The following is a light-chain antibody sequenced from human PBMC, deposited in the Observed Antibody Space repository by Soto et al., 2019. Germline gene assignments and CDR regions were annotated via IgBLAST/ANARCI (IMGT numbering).Light chain of an antibody. J-gene: IGLJ3*02. CDR1: SSDVGAYNY. CDR3: SSYISLNTWL. CDR2: GVS. V-gene: IGLV2-14*01. Sequence: QSALTQPASVSGSPGQSITISCSGTSSDVGAYNYVSWYQQLPGKAPKLIIYGVSNRPSGVSNRFSGSKSGNTASLSISGLQAEDEADYYCSSYISLNTWLFGGGPKLTVL.